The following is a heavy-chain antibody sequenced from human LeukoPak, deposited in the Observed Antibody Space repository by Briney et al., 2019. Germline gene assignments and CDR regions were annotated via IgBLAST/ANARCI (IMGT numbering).Heavy chain of an antibody. J-gene: IGHJ3*02. D-gene: IGHD2-2*01. Sequence: SETLSLTCNVSGGSIITYYWSWIRQPPGKGLEWIGNIFDSGSTNYNPSLKSRVIMSVDTSKNQFSLKLSSVTAADTAVYYCARGYIVVPAAGGAFDIWGQGTMVTVSS. CDR1: GGSIITYY. CDR3: ARGYIVVPAAGGAFDI. V-gene: IGHV4-59*08. CDR2: IFDSGST.